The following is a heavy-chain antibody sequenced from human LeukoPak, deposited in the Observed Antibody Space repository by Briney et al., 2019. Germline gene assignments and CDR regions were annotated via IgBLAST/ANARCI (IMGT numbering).Heavy chain of an antibody. V-gene: IGHV3-9*01. CDR3: AKDMYDSSGYPHYFDY. J-gene: IGHJ4*02. D-gene: IGHD3-22*01. CDR1: GFTFDDYA. CDR2: ISWNGGSI. Sequence: GRSLRLSCAASGFTFDDYAMHWVRQAPGKGLEWVSGISWNGGSIGYADSVKGRFTISRDNDKNSLYLQMNSLRAEDTALYYCAKDMYDSSGYPHYFDYWGQGTLVTVSS.